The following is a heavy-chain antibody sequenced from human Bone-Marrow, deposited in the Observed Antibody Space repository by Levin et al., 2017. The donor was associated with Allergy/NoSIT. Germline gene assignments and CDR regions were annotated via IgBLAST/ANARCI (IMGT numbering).Heavy chain of an antibody. V-gene: IGHV4-39*01. D-gene: IGHD6-19*01. J-gene: IGHJ4*02. CDR3: VGRHSDGKQYYFDY. CDR1: GGSVSSNNYY. CDR2: IYYTGST. Sequence: SETLSLTCTVSGGSVSSNNYYWGWIRQPPGKGLEWIGNIYYTGSTYYNPSLKSRVSISVDTSKNQFSLKLSSVTAADTTVYYCVGRHSDGKQYYFDYWGQGTLVTVSS.